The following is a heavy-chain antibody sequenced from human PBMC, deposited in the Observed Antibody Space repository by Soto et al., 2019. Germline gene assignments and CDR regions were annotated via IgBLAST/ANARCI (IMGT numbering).Heavy chain of an antibody. CDR2: INPSGGST. J-gene: IGHJ4*02. V-gene: IGHV1-46*01. CDR3: ARDRDSPVYYYDSSGYYFGY. Sequence: QVQLVQSGAEVKKPGASVKVSCKASGYTFTSYYMHWVRQAPGQGLEWMGIINPSGGSTSYAQKFQGRVTMTRDTSTSTVYMELSSLRSEDTAVYYCARDRDSPVYYYDSSGYYFGYWGQGTLVTVSS. D-gene: IGHD3-22*01. CDR1: GYTFTSYY.